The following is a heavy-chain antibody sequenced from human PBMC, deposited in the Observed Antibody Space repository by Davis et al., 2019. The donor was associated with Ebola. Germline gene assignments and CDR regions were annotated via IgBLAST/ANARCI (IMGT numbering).Heavy chain of an antibody. V-gene: IGHV1-2*02. D-gene: IGHD1-26*01. CDR2: INPNSGGT. CDR3: AREAGATTRIYDS. Sequence: ASVKVPCKASGYTFTGYYMHWVRQAPGQGLEWMGWINPNSGGTNYAQKLQGRVTMTTDTSRSTAYMELRSLRSDDTAVHYCAREAGATTRIYDSWGQGTLVTVSS. CDR1: GYTFTGYY. J-gene: IGHJ5*01.